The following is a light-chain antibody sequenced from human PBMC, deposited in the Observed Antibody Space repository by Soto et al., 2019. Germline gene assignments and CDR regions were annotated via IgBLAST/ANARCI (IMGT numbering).Light chain of an antibody. CDR2: EAS. J-gene: IGKJ3*01. CDR1: QSIGSF. Sequence: EIVLTQSPATLSLSLGERATLTCRASQSIGSFLAWYPHKLGQPPRLLIYEASNRANGIPVRFSGSGSGTDLTLTISSLEPEDFAVYYGQQRSTWPPFSFGPGTKVDIK. CDR3: QQRSTWPPFS. V-gene: IGKV3-11*01.